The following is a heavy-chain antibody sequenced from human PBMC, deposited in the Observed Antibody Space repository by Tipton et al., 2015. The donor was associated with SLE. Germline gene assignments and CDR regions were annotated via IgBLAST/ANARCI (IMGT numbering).Heavy chain of an antibody. CDR3: ARLTRDGVNFLVDAIDM. D-gene: IGHD4-17*01. CDR1: GGSFSGYY. V-gene: IGHV4-34*01. J-gene: IGHJ3*02. Sequence: TLSLTCAVYGGSFSGYYWTWIRQPPGKGLEWIGEVSQSGNTNYNPSLKSRVTISLDTSKNQVSLKLNSVTAADTAVYYCARLTRDGVNFLVDAIDMWGQGTLVTVSS. CDR2: VSQSGNT.